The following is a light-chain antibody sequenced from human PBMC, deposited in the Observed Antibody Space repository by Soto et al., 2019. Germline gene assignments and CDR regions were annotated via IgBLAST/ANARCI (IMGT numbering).Light chain of an antibody. J-gene: IGKJ1*01. CDR2: DAS. CDR1: QSVSSY. Sequence: EIVLTQSPATLSLSPGERATLSCRASQSVSSYLAWYQQKPGQAPRLLIYDASNRATGIPDRFSGSGSGTDFTLTISRLEPEDFAVYYCQQYGTSPEWTFGQGTKVDTK. CDR3: QQYGTSPEWT. V-gene: IGKV3-20*01.